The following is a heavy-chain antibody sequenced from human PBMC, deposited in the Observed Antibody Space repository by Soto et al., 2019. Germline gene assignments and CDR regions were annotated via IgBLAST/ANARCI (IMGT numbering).Heavy chain of an antibody. CDR1: GGTFSSYA. Sequence: QLQLVQSGAEVKKPGSSVKVSCKASGGTFSSYAISWVRQAPGQGLEWMGGIIPIFSTANYAQKFQGRVTITADESTSTAYMELISLRSEDTAVYCCARSSLGISAGDYWGQGTLVTVSS. CDR2: IIPIFSTA. D-gene: IGHD7-27*01. J-gene: IGHJ4*02. CDR3: ARSSLGISAGDY. V-gene: IGHV1-69*01.